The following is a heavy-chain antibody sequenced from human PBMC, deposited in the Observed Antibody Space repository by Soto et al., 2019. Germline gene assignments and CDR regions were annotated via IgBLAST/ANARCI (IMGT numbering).Heavy chain of an antibody. V-gene: IGHV4-39*01. D-gene: IGHD4-17*01. CDR3: ARHMTTISGYFEY. J-gene: IGHJ4*02. CDR1: GGSISSSSYY. CDR2: IYYSGST. Sequence: PSETLSLTCTVSGGSISSSSYYWGLIRQPPGKGLEWIGSIYYSGSTYYNPSLKSRVTISVDTSKNQFSLKLSSVTAADTAVYYCARHMTTISGYFEYWGQGTLVTVSS.